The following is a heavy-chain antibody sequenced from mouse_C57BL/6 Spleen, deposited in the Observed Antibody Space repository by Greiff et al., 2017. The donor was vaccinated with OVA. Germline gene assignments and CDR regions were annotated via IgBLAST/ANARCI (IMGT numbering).Heavy chain of an antibody. CDR1: GYAFTNYL. D-gene: IGHD3-2*02. V-gene: IGHV1-54*01. CDR2: INPGSGGT. CDR3: ARWAAQALDY. Sequence: VKLQQSGAELVRPGTSVKVSCKASGYAFTNYLIEWVKQRPGQGLEWIGVINPGSGGTNYNEKFKGKATLTADKSSSTAYMQLSSLTSEDSAVYFCARWAAQALDYWGQGTTLTVSS. J-gene: IGHJ2*01.